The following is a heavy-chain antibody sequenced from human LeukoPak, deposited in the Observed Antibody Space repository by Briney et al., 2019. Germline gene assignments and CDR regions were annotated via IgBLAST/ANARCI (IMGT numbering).Heavy chain of an antibody. CDR2: ISSSSSYI. CDR1: GFTFSSYS. J-gene: IGHJ4*02. CDR3: ARVIIYGSGSNY. Sequence: GGSLRLSCAASGFTFSSYSMNWVRQAPGKGLGWVSSISSSSSYIYYADSVKGRFTISRDNAKNSLYLQMNSLRAEDTAVYYCARVIIYGSGSNYWGQGTLVTVSS. V-gene: IGHV3-21*01. D-gene: IGHD3-10*01.